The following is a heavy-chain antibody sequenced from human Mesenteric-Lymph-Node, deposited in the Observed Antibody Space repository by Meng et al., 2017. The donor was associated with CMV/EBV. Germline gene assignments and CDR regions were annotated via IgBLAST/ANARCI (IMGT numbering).Heavy chain of an antibody. D-gene: IGHD3-3*01. V-gene: IGHV3-48*04. CDR1: GFSFSIYS. Sequence: GGSLRLSCAASGFSFSIYSMNWVRQGPGKGLEWVSYISSMSATMYYTDSVRGRFTISRDDAKNSLYLHMNNLRAEDTAIYYCARDVTILGRVQTFDSWGQGTLVTVSS. CDR2: ISSMSATM. J-gene: IGHJ4*02. CDR3: ARDVTILGRVQTFDS.